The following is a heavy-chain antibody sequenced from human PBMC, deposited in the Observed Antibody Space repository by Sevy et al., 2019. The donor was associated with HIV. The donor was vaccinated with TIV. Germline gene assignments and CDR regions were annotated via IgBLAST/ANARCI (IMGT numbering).Heavy chain of an antibody. CDR2: INHSGST. CDR1: GGSFSGYY. Sequence: SDTLSLTCAVYGGSFSGYYWSWIRQPPGKGLEWIGEINHSGSTNYNPSLKSRVTISVDTSKNQFSLKLSSVTAVDTALYYCARHCSGTSCSHAFDIWGQGTMVTVSS. D-gene: IGHD2-2*01. CDR3: ARHCSGTSCSHAFDI. V-gene: IGHV4-34*01. J-gene: IGHJ3*02.